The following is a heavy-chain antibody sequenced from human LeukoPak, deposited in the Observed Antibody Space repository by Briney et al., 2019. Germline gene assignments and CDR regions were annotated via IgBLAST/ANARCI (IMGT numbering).Heavy chain of an antibody. J-gene: IGHJ4*02. Sequence: PSETLSLTCTVSGGSISSNYWSWIRQPPGKGLEWIGYIYYSGSTNYNPSLKSRVTISVDTSKNQFSLKLSSVTAADTAVYYCARGGGPRPFDCWGQGTLVTVSS. CDR1: GGSISSNY. D-gene: IGHD3-10*01. V-gene: IGHV4-59*01. CDR3: ARGGGPRPFDC. CDR2: IYYSGST.